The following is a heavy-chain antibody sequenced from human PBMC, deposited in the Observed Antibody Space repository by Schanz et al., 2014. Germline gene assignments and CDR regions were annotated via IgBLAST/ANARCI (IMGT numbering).Heavy chain of an antibody. CDR3: AKGMGYCSGGTCYDCYYYGLDV. CDR1: GFTFSSYG. J-gene: IGHJ6*02. V-gene: IGHV3-72*01. Sequence: VQLVESGGGVVQFGRSLRLSCVASGFTFSSYGMHWVRQAPGKGLEWVGRVRNKNNRYTTEYAASVKGRFTISRDDSKNSLYLQMNSLSADDTAVFYCAKGMGYCSGGTCYDCYYYGLDVWGQGTTVTVSS. D-gene: IGHD2-15*01. CDR2: VRNKNNRYTT.